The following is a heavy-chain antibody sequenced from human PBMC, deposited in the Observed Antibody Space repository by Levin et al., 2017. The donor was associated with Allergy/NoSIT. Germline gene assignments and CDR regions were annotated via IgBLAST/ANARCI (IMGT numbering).Heavy chain of an antibody. J-gene: IGHJ3*02. CDR2: ISANSGTI. CDR1: GFPFDDYA. Sequence: LSLTCAASGFPFDDYALHWVRQAPGKGLEWVSGISANSGTIAYADSVKGRFTISRDSAKKSLYVQMNSLRVEDTALYFCTRALRYSYGFTDAFDIWGQGTMVTVSS. CDR3: TRALRYSYGFTDAFDI. D-gene: IGHD5-18*01. V-gene: IGHV3-9*01.